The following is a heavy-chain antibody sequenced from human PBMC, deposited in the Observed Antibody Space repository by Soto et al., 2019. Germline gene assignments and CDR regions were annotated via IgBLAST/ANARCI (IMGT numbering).Heavy chain of an antibody. CDR1: GGSMSSNSDN. CDR3: ARHDYFGESYNNWFDL. CDR2: ISYRGTT. V-gene: IGHV4-39*01. D-gene: IGHD3-10*01. Sequence: PSETLSLTCSVSGGSMSSNSDNWGWIRQPPGKGLEWIGTISYRGTTYYNPSLRGRVTVSVDTSKKQFSLKVTSVTAADTAVYYCARHDYFGESYNNWFDLWGQGTLVTVSS. J-gene: IGHJ5*02.